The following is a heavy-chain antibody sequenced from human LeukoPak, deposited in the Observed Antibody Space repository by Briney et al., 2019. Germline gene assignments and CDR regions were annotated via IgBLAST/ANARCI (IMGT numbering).Heavy chain of an antibody. Sequence: PSETLSLTCAVDGGSFSGYYWSWIRQPPGKGLEWIGEINHSGSTNYNPSLKSRVTISVDTSKNQFSLKLSSVTAEDTAVYYCARVLEGSSGQHWYFDLWGRGTLVTVSS. CDR3: ARVLEGSSGQHWYFDL. D-gene: IGHD6-19*01. V-gene: IGHV4-34*01. CDR1: GGSFSGYY. J-gene: IGHJ2*01. CDR2: INHSGST.